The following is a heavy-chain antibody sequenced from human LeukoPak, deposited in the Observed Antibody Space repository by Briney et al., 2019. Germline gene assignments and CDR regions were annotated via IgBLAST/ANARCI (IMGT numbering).Heavy chain of an antibody. CDR2: ISSSGSYI. J-gene: IGHJ4*02. V-gene: IGHV3-21*01. D-gene: IGHD4-17*01. CDR1: GFTFNSYS. CDR3: ARDYYGDYVFDY. Sequence: GGSLRLSCAASGFTFNSYSMNWVRQAPGKGLEWVSSISSSGSYIYYADSVKGRFTISRDNAKISLDLQMNSLRADDTAVYYCARDYYGDYVFDYWGQGALVTVSS.